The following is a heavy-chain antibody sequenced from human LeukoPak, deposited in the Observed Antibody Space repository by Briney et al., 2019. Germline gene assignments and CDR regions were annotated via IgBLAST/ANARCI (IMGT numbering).Heavy chain of an antibody. D-gene: IGHD6-19*01. Sequence: PSETLSLTCAVYGGSFSGYYWSWIRQPPGKGLEWIGEINHSGSTSYNPSLKSRVTISVDTSKNQFSLKLSSVTAADTAVYYCARGKQWLVRRFFDYWGQGTLVTVSS. V-gene: IGHV4-34*01. CDR1: GGSFSGYY. CDR2: INHSGST. J-gene: IGHJ4*02. CDR3: ARGKQWLVRRFFDY.